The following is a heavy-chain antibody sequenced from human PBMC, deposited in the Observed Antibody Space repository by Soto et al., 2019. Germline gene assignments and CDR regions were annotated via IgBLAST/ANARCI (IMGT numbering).Heavy chain of an antibody. CDR1: GFTFSSYA. V-gene: IGHV3-23*01. J-gene: IGHJ4*02. CDR2: ISGSGGST. CDR3: AKDFFPKTKVRGGNFDY. Sequence: EVQLLESGGGLVQPGGSLRLSCAASGFTFSSYAMSWVRQAPGKGLEWVSAISGSGGSTYYADSVKGRFTISRDNSKNTLYLQMNSLRAEDTAVYYCAKDFFPKTKVRGGNFDYWGQGTLVTVSS. D-gene: IGHD3-10*01.